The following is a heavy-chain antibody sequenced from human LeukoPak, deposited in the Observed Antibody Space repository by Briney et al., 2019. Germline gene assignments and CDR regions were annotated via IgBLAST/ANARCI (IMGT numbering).Heavy chain of an antibody. J-gene: IGHJ4*02. Sequence: PGGSLRLSCAASGFTFSSYAMHWVRQAPGKGLEWVAVISYDGSNKYYADSVKGRFTISRDNSKNTLYLQMNSLRAEDTAVYYCAREVDYWGQGTLVIVSS. CDR2: ISYDGSNK. CDR3: AREVDY. V-gene: IGHV3-30-3*01. CDR1: GFTFSSYA.